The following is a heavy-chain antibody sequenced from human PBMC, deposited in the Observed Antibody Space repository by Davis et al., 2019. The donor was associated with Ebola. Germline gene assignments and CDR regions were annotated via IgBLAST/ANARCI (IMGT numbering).Heavy chain of an antibody. CDR2: IYVSGST. V-gene: IGHV4-61*09. CDR1: GGSITSNNYF. Sequence: SETLSLTCTVSGGSITSNNYFWSWIRQPAGKGLEWLGHIYVSGSTNSKPSLQSRVTMSLDTSKNQFSLELTSVTAADTAVYYCARDRGGYSGGYRGMDVWGQGTTVTVSS. J-gene: IGHJ6*02. CDR3: ARDRGGYSGGYRGMDV. D-gene: IGHD1-26*01.